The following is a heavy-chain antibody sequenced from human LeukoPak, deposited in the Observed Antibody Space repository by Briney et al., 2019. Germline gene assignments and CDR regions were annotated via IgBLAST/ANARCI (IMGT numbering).Heavy chain of an antibody. CDR3: ARSCCRDGYNQDESYFDY. Sequence: PGGSLRLSCAASGFTFSSYSMNWVRQAPGKGLEWVSSISSSSSYIYYADSVKGRFTISRDNAKNSLYLQMNSLRAEDTAVYYCARSCCRDGYNQDESYFDYWGQGTLVTVSS. J-gene: IGHJ4*02. V-gene: IGHV3-21*01. D-gene: IGHD5-24*01. CDR2: ISSSSSYI. CDR1: GFTFSSYS.